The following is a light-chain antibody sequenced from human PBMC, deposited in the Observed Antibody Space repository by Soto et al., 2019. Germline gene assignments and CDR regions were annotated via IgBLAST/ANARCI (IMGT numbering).Light chain of an antibody. CDR3: QQYKKWPTT. CDR1: QSVSSN. J-gene: IGKJ1*01. V-gene: IGKV3-15*01. CDR2: DAS. Sequence: DIVMTQSPATLSVSPGERPTLSCRASQSVSSNLAWYQQKPGQAPRLLIYDASTGATGIPARFSGSGSGTEFTLTISSLQSEDFAVYYCQQYKKWPTTFGQGTKVEIK.